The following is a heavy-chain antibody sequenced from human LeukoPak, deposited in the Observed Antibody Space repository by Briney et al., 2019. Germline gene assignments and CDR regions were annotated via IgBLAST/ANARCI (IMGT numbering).Heavy chain of an antibody. D-gene: IGHD3-10*01. CDR3: ARDRGYWYFDL. V-gene: IGHV4-61*03. Sequence: PSETLSLTCTVSGGSISGSSYYWGWIRQPPGKGLEWIGYIYHSGSTNYNPSLKSRVTISIDMSKNHFSLKLSSVTAADTAVYYCARDRGYWYFDLWGRGTLVTVSS. CDR2: IYHSGST. J-gene: IGHJ2*01. CDR1: GGSISGSSYY.